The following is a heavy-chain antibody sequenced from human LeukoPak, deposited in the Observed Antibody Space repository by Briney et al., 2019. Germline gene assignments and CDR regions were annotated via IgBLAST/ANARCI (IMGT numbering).Heavy chain of an antibody. Sequence: GASVKVSCKASGYTFTSYGISWVRQAPGQGLEWMGGIIPIFGTANYAQKFQGRVTITADGSTSTAYMELSSLRSEDTAVYYCARGTSRKTRHFDYWGQGTLVTVSS. V-gene: IGHV1-69*13. J-gene: IGHJ4*02. CDR3: ARGTSRKTRHFDY. CDR2: IIPIFGTA. CDR1: GYTFTSYG. D-gene: IGHD1-14*01.